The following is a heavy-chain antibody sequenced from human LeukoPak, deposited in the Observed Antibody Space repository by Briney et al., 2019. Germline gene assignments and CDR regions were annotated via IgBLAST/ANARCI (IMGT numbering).Heavy chain of an antibody. Sequence: PSETLSLTCSVSGGSISNYYWNWLRQAAGKELELIGRIHSSGSTNYSPSLKSRVTMSIDTSKNQFSLKLTSVTAADTAVYYCARLAIGPWSSSPEYFQHWGQGTLVTVSS. CDR1: GGSISNYY. V-gene: IGHV4-4*07. J-gene: IGHJ1*01. CDR2: IHSSGST. D-gene: IGHD6-13*01. CDR3: ARLAIGPWSSSPEYFQH.